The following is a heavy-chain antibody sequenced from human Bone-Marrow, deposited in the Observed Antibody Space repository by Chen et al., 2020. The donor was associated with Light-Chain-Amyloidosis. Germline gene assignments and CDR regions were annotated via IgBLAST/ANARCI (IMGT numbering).Heavy chain of an antibody. CDR3: ARDRGYDILTGYAFDI. V-gene: IGHV1-2*06. CDR2: INPNIGGT. J-gene: IGHJ3*02. CDR1: GYTFTGYY. Sequence: QVQLVPSGAEVKKPGASVKVSCTASGYTFTGYYMHWVRPAPGQGLGGMGRINPNIGGTNYAQKVQGRVTMTRDTAISTAYMELSRLRSDDTAVYYCARDRGYDILTGYAFDIWGQGTMVTVSS. D-gene: IGHD3-9*01.